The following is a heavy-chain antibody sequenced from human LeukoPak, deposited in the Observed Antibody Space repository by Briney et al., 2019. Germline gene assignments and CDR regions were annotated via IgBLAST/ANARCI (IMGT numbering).Heavy chain of an antibody. Sequence: PSETLSLTCAVYGGSFSGYYWSWIRQPPGKGLEWIGEINHSGSTNYNPSLKSRVTISVDTSKNQFSLKLSSVTAADTAVYYCARGRLRRYSSGWYYFDYWGQGTLVTVSS. CDR2: INHSGST. CDR3: ARGRLRRYSSGWYYFDY. V-gene: IGHV4-34*01. J-gene: IGHJ4*02. D-gene: IGHD6-13*01. CDR1: GGSFSGYY.